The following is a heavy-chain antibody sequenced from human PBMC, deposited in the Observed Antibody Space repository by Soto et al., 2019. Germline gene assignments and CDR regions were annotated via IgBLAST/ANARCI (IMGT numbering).Heavy chain of an antibody. D-gene: IGHD3-10*01. CDR2: INHSGST. V-gene: IGHV4-39*07. Sequence: SETLSLTCTVSGSSISSSSYYWGWIRQPPGKGLEWIGEINHSGSTNYSPSLKSRVTISVDTSKNQFSLKLSSVTAADTAVYYCARGGGYYGSGSYYKGHWFDPWGRGTLVTVSS. CDR1: GSSISSSSYY. J-gene: IGHJ5*02. CDR3: ARGGGYYGSGSYYKGHWFDP.